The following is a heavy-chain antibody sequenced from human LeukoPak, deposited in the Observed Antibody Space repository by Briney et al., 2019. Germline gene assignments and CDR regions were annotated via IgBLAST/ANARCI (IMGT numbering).Heavy chain of an antibody. CDR2: IYYSGST. J-gene: IGHJ6*03. D-gene: IGHD6-13*01. Sequence: SETLSLTCTVSGGSISSYYWSWIRQPPGKGLEWIGYIYYSGSTNYNPSLKSRVTISVDTSKNQFSLKLSSVTAADTAVYYCARDGGSGIAYYYYYYMDVWGKGTTVTVSS. CDR3: ARDGGSGIAYYYYYYMDV. V-gene: IGHV4-59*01. CDR1: GGSISSYY.